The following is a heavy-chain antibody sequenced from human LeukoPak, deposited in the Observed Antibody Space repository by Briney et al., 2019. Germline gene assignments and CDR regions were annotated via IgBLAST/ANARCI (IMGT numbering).Heavy chain of an antibody. Sequence: PGGSLRLSCAASGFTFTSYAMTWVRQAPGKGLEWVSAISGSGGSTYYADSVKGRFTISRDNSKNTLYLQMNSLRAEDTAVYYCAKDVEMATIFDYWGQGTLVTVSS. D-gene: IGHD5-24*01. CDR3: AKDVEMATIFDY. J-gene: IGHJ4*02. CDR1: GFTFTSYA. V-gene: IGHV3-23*01. CDR2: ISGSGGST.